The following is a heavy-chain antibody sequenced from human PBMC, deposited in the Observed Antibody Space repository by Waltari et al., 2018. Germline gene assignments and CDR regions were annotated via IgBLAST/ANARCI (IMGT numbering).Heavy chain of an antibody. Sequence: QVQLQESGPGLVQPSQTLSLTCTGSGGSLSSGRYFGSRIRPPAGKGLEWIGRIYTSGSTNYNPSLKSRVTISVDTSKNQFSLKVSSVTAADTAVYYCASTLAVAGTYDAFDIWGQGTMVTVSS. CDR2: IYTSGST. CDR3: ASTLAVAGTYDAFDI. CDR1: GGSLSSGRYF. V-gene: IGHV4-61*02. D-gene: IGHD6-19*01. J-gene: IGHJ3*02.